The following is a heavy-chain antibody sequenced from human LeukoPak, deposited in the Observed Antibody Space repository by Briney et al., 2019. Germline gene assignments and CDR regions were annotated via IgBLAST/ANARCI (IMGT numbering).Heavy chain of an antibody. D-gene: IGHD1-1*01. CDR3: ARIHNLGILAHFDY. CDR2: INSGGSTL. Sequence: GGSLRLSCAASGFTFSSYEMNWARQAPGKGLEWVSYINSGGSTLYYADSVKGRFTISRDNAKNSLYLQMNSLRAEDTAVYYCARIHNLGILAHFDYWGQGTLVTVSS. J-gene: IGHJ4*02. V-gene: IGHV3-48*03. CDR1: GFTFSSYE.